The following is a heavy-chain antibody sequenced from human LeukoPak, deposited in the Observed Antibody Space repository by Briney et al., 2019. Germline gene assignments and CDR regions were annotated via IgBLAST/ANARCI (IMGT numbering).Heavy chain of an antibody. V-gene: IGHV4-4*07. CDR2: IYTDGST. D-gene: IGHD6-13*01. CDR3: ATYKQELAFAS. Sequence: PSETLFLTCTVSGGPMYSYYWTWIRQPAGRGLGWIGRIYTDGSTNYNPSLKSRVTMSVDTSKKEFSLKLNSVTAADTAIYYCATYKQELAFASWGQGYLVTVLS. J-gene: IGHJ4*02. CDR1: GGPMYSYY.